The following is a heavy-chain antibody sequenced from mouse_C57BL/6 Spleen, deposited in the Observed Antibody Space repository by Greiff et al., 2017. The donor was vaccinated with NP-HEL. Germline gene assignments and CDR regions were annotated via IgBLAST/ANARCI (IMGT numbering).Heavy chain of an antibody. Sequence: EVMLVESEGGLVQPGRSMKLSCTASGFTFSDYYMAWVRQVPEKGLEWVANINYDGSSTYYQYSLKSRFIISRDNAKNIRYLQMSSLKSEDTATYYCARDQGDYDGNYYAMDYWGQGTSVTVSS. J-gene: IGHJ4*01. CDR1: GFTFSDYY. V-gene: IGHV5-16*01. D-gene: IGHD2-4*01. CDR3: ARDQGDYDGNYYAMDY. CDR2: INYDGSST.